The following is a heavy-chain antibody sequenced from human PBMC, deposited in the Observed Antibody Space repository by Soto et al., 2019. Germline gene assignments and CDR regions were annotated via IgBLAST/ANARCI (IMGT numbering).Heavy chain of an antibody. CDR1: GFTFSSYW. CDR3: ARDSWLAVDAVYYYYGMDV. Sequence: PGGSLRLSCAASGFTFSSYWMSWVRQAPGKGLEWVANIKQDGSEKYYVDSVKGRFTISRDNAKNSLYQQMNSLRAEDTAVYYCARDSWLAVDAVYYYYGMDVWGQGTTVTVYS. J-gene: IGHJ6*02. CDR2: IKQDGSEK. D-gene: IGHD6-19*01. V-gene: IGHV3-7*01.